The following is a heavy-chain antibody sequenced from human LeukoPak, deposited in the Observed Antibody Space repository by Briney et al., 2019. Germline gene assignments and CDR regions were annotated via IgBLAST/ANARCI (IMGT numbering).Heavy chain of an antibody. CDR3: ARILTTDSFDT. D-gene: IGHD1-14*01. J-gene: IGHJ5*02. Sequence: ASGEPSCNPSGYTFTRYGISWVRGAAGHGLGWIGWISAYNGNTNYAQKLRGRVTMTTDTSTSTAYMELRSLRFDDTAVYYCARILTTDSFDTWGQGTLVTVSA. V-gene: IGHV1-18*01. CDR1: GYTFTRYG. CDR2: ISAYNGNT.